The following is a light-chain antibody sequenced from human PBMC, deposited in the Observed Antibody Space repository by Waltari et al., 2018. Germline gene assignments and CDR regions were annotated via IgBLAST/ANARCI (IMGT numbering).Light chain of an antibody. J-gene: IGLJ3*02. CDR1: LRDVGGYVY. Sequence: QSALTQPASVSASPGPSITISCPGPLRDVGGYVYVSWYQQHPGKAPKLIIYDVNYRPSGVSNRFSGSKSGNTASLTISGLQVEDEADYYCSSYTTTNAVFGGGTKLTVL. V-gene: IGLV2-14*03. CDR3: SSYTTTNAV. CDR2: DVN.